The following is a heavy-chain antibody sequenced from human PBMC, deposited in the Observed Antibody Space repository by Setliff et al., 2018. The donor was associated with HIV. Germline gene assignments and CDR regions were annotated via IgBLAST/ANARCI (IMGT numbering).Heavy chain of an antibody. D-gene: IGHD3-10*01. CDR2: ISSTGTYI. J-gene: IGHJ6*02. Sequence: PGGSLRLSCAASGFNFSSHTMNWIRQAPGKGLEWVSSISSTGTYIYYADSMKGRFTISRDNAKNSLYLQMNSLRAEDTAVYYCAKDWKVWFGELSQDYYYGMDVWGQGTTVTVSS. CDR3: AKDWKVWFGELSQDYYYGMDV. CDR1: GFNFSSHT. V-gene: IGHV3-21*01.